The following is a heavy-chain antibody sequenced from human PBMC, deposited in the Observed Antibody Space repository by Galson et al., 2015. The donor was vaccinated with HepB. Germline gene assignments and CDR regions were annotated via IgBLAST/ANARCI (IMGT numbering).Heavy chain of an antibody. CDR3: AKAGLDPEVLFSFHS. CDR1: GFTFSAYV. D-gene: IGHD2/OR15-2a*01. CDR2: ISYDGTNR. Sequence: SLRLSCAASGFTFSAYVMHWVRQCPGGGLEWVAVISYDGTNRFYADSVKGRFTVSRDNSKNTLSLQMNSLRADDTAVYYCAKAGLDPEVLFSFHSWGLGTLVTVSS. V-gene: IGHV3-30*18. J-gene: IGHJ4*02.